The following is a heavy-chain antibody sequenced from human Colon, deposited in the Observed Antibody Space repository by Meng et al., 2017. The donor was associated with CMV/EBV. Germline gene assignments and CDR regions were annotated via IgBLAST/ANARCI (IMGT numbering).Heavy chain of an antibody. CDR3: ARRWSVAGDNDVFDI. D-gene: IGHD6-19*01. CDR1: GGSISRRHW. J-gene: IGHJ3*02. Sequence: SGGSISRRHWWSWVRQPPGKGLEWLADIYPGGSTKYNPSLKSRVTISVDKSKNQFSLELTSVTAADTAVYYCARRWSVAGDNDVFDIWGQGTMVTVSS. V-gene: IGHV4-4*02. CDR2: IYPGGST.